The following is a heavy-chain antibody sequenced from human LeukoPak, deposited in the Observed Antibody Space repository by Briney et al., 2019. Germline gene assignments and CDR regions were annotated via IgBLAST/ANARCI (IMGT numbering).Heavy chain of an antibody. V-gene: IGHV4-34*01. D-gene: IGHD6-13*01. CDR2: INHSGST. CDR3: ARASSWYEDWFDP. CDR1: GESFSGYY. J-gene: IGHJ5*02. Sequence: SETLSLTCAVYGESFSGYYWSWIRQPPGKGLEWIGEINHSGSTNYNPSLKSRVTISVDTSKNQFSLKLSSVTAADTAVYYCARASSWYEDWFDPWGQGTLVTVSS.